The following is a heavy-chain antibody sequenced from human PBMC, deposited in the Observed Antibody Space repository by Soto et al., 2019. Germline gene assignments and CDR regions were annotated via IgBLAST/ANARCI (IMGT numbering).Heavy chain of an antibody. V-gene: IGHV3-23*01. D-gene: IGHD1-26*01. CDR3: AKGSGGYYVIDY. J-gene: IGHJ4*02. CDR2: ISGTGAGT. Sequence: EVQVLESGGGLIQPGGSLTLSCAASGFTLSNYAMSWVRQPPGKGLEWVSAISGTGAGTFYADSVKGRFTISRDNSKNTLYLQMDSLRAEDTAVYFCAKGSGGYYVIDYWGQGTLVTVSS. CDR1: GFTLSNYA.